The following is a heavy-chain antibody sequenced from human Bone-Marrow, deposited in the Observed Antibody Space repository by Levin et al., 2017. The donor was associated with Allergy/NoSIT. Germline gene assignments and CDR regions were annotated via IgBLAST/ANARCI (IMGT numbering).Heavy chain of an antibody. J-gene: IGHJ4*02. CDR1: GGSIYSYY. D-gene: IGHD5-24*01. Sequence: PSETLSLTCTVSGGSIYSYYWTWLRQPPGKGPEWIGTVYHDESTNYSPSLKSRVTISLDTSKNQFSLKLKSVTAADTAVYYCARGPRSARAGYSPGFDYWGQGILVTVAS. V-gene: IGHV4-59*01. CDR3: ARGPRSARAGYSPGFDY. CDR2: VYHDEST.